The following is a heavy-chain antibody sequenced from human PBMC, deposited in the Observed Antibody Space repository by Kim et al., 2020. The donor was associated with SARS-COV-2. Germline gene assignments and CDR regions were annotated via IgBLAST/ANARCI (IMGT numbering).Heavy chain of an antibody. J-gene: IGHJ2*01. CDR3: ARGGRGYSSSFDL. Sequence: GGSLRLSCAASGFTFSSYGMHWVRQAPGKGLEWVAVIWYDGSNKYYADSVKGRFTISRDNSKNTLYLQMNSLRAEDTAVYYCARGGRGYSSSFDLWGRGTLVTVSS. V-gene: IGHV3-33*01. D-gene: IGHD6-13*01. CDR1: GFTFSSYG. CDR2: IWYDGSNK.